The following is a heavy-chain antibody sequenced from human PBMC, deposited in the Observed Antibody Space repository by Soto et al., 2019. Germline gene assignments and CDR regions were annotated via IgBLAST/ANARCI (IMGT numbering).Heavy chain of an antibody. Sequence: SETLSLTCAVYGGSISSYYWSWIRQPPGKGLEWIGYIYYSGSTNYNPSLKSRVTISVDTSKNQFSLKLSSVTAADTAVYYCAGRSGWYDGASWFDPWGQGTLVTVSS. D-gene: IGHD6-19*01. J-gene: IGHJ5*02. CDR3: AGRSGWYDGASWFDP. V-gene: IGHV4-59*01. CDR1: GGSISSYY. CDR2: IYYSGST.